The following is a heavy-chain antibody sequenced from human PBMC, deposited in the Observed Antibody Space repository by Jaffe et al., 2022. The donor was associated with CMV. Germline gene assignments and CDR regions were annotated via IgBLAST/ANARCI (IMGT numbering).Heavy chain of an antibody. CDR1: GFTFSNAW. J-gene: IGHJ4*02. V-gene: IGHV3-15*01. CDR2: IKSKTDGGTT. D-gene: IGHD5-12*01. Sequence: EVQLVESGGGLVKPGGSLRLSCAASGFTFSNAWMSWVRQAPGKGLEWVGRIKSKTDGGTTDYAAPVKGRFTISRDDSKNTLYLQMNSLKTEDTAVYYCTTVIFALSGYDGGDHWGQGTLVTVSS. CDR3: TTVIFALSGYDGGDH.